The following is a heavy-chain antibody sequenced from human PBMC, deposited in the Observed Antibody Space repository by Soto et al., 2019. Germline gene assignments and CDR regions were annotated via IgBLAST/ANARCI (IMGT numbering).Heavy chain of an antibody. J-gene: IGHJ4*02. CDR3: ARQVRPNF. CDR1: GFTFSSYW. V-gene: IGHV3-7*05. Sequence: ELQLVESGGGLVQSGGSLRLSCAAAGFTFSSYWMTWVRQAPGKGLEWVTNINQDESEKNYVDSVKGRFTISRDNADNSLHLKMNSLRVEDAAVYYCARQVRPNFWGQGILVTVSS. D-gene: IGHD6-6*01. CDR2: INQDESEK.